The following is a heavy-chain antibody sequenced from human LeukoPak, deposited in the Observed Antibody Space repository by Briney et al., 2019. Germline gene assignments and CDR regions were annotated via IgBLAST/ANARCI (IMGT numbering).Heavy chain of an antibody. CDR2: IRFDGNNN. D-gene: IGHD3-22*01. Sequence: GGSLRLSCAASGFTFSSYGMHWVRQAPGKGLEWVAFIRFDGNNNFQADSVKGRFTISRDISKSTLYLQMNSLRPDDTAVYYCAKDHYDSSGHRIDYWGQGALVTVSS. V-gene: IGHV3-30*02. CDR3: AKDHYDSSGHRIDY. CDR1: GFTFSSYG. J-gene: IGHJ4*02.